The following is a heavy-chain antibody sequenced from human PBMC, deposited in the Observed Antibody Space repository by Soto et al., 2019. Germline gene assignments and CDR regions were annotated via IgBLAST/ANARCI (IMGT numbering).Heavy chain of an antibody. D-gene: IGHD3-3*01. V-gene: IGHV3-30*18. CDR1: GVTFNSYG. Sequence: GGSLRLSCVVSGVTFNSYGMHWVRQAPGKGLEWVAAISYDESNRYYADSVKGRFTISRDNSKNTLYLQMNSLRAEDTAVYYCTKAITIFGVVTDYYYYGMDVWGQGTTVTVSS. CDR2: ISYDESNR. J-gene: IGHJ6*02. CDR3: TKAITIFGVVTDYYYYGMDV.